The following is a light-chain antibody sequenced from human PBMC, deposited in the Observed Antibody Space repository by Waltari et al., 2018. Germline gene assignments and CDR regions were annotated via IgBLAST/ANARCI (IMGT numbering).Light chain of an antibody. CDR2: PVA. V-gene: IGLV2-14*01. CDR1: SSDIATYNY. Sequence: QSALTQPASVSGSPGQSITISCTGTSSDIATYNYVSWYQQHPGKAPVLMIFPVANRPSGVSNRFPGSKSGNTASLTISGLQPEDEGDYYCTSYTSSITWVFGGGTKLTVL. CDR3: TSYTSSITWV. J-gene: IGLJ3*02.